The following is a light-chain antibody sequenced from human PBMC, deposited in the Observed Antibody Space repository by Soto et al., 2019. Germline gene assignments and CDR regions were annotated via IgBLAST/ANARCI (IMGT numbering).Light chain of an antibody. J-gene: IGKJ4*01. V-gene: IGKV1-12*01. CDR3: QQGDSFPFT. Sequence: DIQMTQSPSTLSGSVGDRVTITCRASQTISSWLAWYQQKPGKAPKLLISAASSLQSGVPTRFSGSGSGTDFTLIISGLQPEDFATYFCQQGDSFPFTFGGGTKVDIK. CDR1: QTISSW. CDR2: AAS.